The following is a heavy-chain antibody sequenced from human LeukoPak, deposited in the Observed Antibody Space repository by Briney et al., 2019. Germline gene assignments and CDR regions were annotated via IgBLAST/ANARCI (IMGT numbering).Heavy chain of an antibody. J-gene: IGHJ5*02. CDR3: ARGRWGYYYGSGSHNWFDP. CDR2: INHSGST. D-gene: IGHD3-10*01. V-gene: IGHV4-34*01. Sequence: SETLSLTCAVYGGSFSGYYWSWIRQPPGKGLEWIGEINHSGSTNYNPSLKSRVTISVDTSKSQFSLKLSSVTAAVTAVYYCARGRWGYYYGSGSHNWFDPWGQGTLVTVSS. CDR1: GGSFSGYY.